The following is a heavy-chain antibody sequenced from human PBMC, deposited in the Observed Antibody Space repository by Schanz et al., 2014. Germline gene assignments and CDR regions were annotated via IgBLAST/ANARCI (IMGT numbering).Heavy chain of an antibody. CDR3: ARGTDWDLHY. CDR2: IGYLGDT. V-gene: IGHV3-13*01. Sequence: DVQLLESGGGLVQPGGSLRLSCAASGFTLSNSDMHWVRQGTGKGLEWVSTIGYLGDTYYPASVKGRFTVSRDSGQNTWYLQKDSLRAGDAAVYDCARGTDWDLHYWGQGALVTVSS. D-gene: IGHD3-9*01. CDR1: GFTLSNSD. J-gene: IGHJ4*02.